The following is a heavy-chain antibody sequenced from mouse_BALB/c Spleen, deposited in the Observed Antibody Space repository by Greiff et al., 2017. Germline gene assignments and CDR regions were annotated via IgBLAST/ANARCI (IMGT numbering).Heavy chain of an antibody. Sequence: EVQVVESGGGLVQPGGSRKLSCAASGFTFSSFGMHWVRQAPEKGLEWVAYISSGSSTIYYADTVKGRFTISRDNPKNTLFLQMTSLRSEDTAMYYCARFDGYYPDYWGQGTTLTVSS. CDR2: ISSGSSTI. CDR1: GFTFSSFG. V-gene: IGHV5-17*02. CDR3: ARFDGYYPDY. J-gene: IGHJ2*01. D-gene: IGHD2-3*01.